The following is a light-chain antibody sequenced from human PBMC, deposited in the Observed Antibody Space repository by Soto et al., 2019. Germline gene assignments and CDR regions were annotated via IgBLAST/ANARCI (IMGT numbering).Light chain of an antibody. Sequence: QSVLTQSPSASASLGVSVKLTCTLSSGHINYAITWHQQQPEKGPRDLMKLNRDGSHTKGDGIPDRFSGSSSGAERYLTISSLQSEDEADYYCQNWDTGGLVLFGGGTQLTVL. CDR1: SGHINYA. CDR3: QNWDTGGLVL. J-gene: IGLJ2*01. V-gene: IGLV4-69*01. CDR2: LNRDGSH.